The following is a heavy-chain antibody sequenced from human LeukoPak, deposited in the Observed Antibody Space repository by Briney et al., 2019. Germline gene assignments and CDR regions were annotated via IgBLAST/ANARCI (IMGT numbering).Heavy chain of an antibody. D-gene: IGHD4/OR15-4a*01. CDR1: GFIFSSYG. J-gene: IGHJ3*02. CDR3: AKVSLNMVNDAFDI. Sequence: PGGSPRLSCAASGFIFSSYGMHWVRQAPDKGLEWVVFIRYDGSRKYYADSVKGRFTISRDNSKNTLYLQMNGLRAEDTAMYYCAKVSLNMVNDAFDIWGQGTMVSVSS. CDR2: IRYDGSRK. V-gene: IGHV3-30*02.